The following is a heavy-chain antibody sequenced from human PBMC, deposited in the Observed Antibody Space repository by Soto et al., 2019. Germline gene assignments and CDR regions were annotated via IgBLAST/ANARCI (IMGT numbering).Heavy chain of an antibody. CDR2: IYYSGST. V-gene: IGHV4-31*03. CDR1: GGSISSGAYY. D-gene: IGHD3-22*01. Sequence: QVQLQESGPGLVKPSQTLSLTCTVSGGSISSGAYYWSWIRQHPGKCLEWFGYIYYSGSTYYNPSLKSRVTISVDTSKNQFSLKLSSVTAADTAVYYCAIYDSSGSRGFQHWGQGTLVTVSS. CDR3: AIYDSSGSRGFQH. J-gene: IGHJ1*01.